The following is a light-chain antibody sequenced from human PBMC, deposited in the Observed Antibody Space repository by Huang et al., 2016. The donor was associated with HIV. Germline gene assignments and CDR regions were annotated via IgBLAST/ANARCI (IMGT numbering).Light chain of an antibody. V-gene: IGKV3-20*01. CDR2: GAS. CDR1: QSVSSGY. CDR3: QQYGDSPTA. J-gene: IGKJ1*01. Sequence: EIVLTQSPGTLSLSPGKRATLSCRASQSVSSGYLAWYQQKPGQAPRILIYGASSRATSIPDRFSGSGSGTDFTLTISRLDPEDFSMYYCQQYGDSPTAFGQGTKVEIK.